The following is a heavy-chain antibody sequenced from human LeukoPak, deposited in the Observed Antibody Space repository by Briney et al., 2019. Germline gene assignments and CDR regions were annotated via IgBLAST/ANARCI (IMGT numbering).Heavy chain of an antibody. CDR1: EGTFSSYA. CDR3: ARAAGGYCTNGVCYYGMDV. V-gene: IGHV1-69*04. CDR2: IIPIFGIA. J-gene: IGHJ6*02. Sequence: GASVKVSCKASEGTFSSYAISWVRQAPGQGLEWMGRIIPIFGIANYAQKFQGGVTITADKSTSTAYMELSSLRSEDTAVYYCARAAGGYCTNGVCYYGMDVWGQGTTVTVSS. D-gene: IGHD2-8*01.